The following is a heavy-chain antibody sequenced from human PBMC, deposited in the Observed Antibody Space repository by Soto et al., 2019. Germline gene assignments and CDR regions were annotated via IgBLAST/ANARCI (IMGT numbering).Heavy chain of an antibody. Sequence: GGSLILSCAASGFTFSSYGMHWVRQAPGKGLERVAVISYDGSNKYYADSVKGRFTISRDNSKNTLYLQMNSLRAEDTAVYYCAKDKVPVVVTAPFDYWGQGTLVTVSS. J-gene: IGHJ4*02. CDR3: AKDKVPVVVTAPFDY. V-gene: IGHV3-30*18. CDR1: GFTFSSYG. D-gene: IGHD2-21*02. CDR2: ISYDGSNK.